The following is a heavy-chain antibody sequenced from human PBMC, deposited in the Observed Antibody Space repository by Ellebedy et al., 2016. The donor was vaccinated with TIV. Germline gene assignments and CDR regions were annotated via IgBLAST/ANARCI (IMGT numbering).Heavy chain of an antibody. J-gene: IGHJ4*02. D-gene: IGHD6-13*01. Sequence: PGGSLRLSCAASGFTFSTYAMSWVRQAPGKGLEWVSVISGSGGTTYYADSVKGRFTISRDSSKDTLYLQMNSLRAEDTAVYYCAKIPYLLIAAGSYFDFWGQGTLITVSS. CDR1: GFTFSTYA. CDR2: ISGSGGTT. V-gene: IGHV3-23*01. CDR3: AKIPYLLIAAGSYFDF.